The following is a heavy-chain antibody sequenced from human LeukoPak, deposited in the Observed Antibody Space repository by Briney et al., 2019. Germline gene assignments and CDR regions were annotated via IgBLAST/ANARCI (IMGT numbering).Heavy chain of an antibody. CDR3: ARGSYYYASGSYF. V-gene: IGHV3-30-3*01. CDR1: GLTFTTYA. J-gene: IGHJ4*02. Sequence: GGSLRLSCAASGLTFTTYAMHWVRQAPGKGLEWVAVISYDESNKYYGDSVQGRFTISRDNSKNTLYLQMNSLRPEDTAVYYCARGSYYYASGSYFWGQGTQVTVSS. CDR2: ISYDESNK. D-gene: IGHD3-10*01.